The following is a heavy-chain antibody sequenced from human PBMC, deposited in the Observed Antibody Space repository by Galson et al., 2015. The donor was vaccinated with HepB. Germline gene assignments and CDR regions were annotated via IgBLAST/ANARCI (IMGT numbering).Heavy chain of an antibody. D-gene: IGHD5-18*01. J-gene: IGHJ4*02. CDR1: GFTFSSYS. Sequence: SLRLSCAASGFTFSSYSMNWVRQAPGKGLEWVSYISSSSSTIYYADSVKGRFTISRDNAKNSLYLQMNSLRDEDTAVYYCARVDTAMVGAYSDYWGQGTLVTVSS. V-gene: IGHV3-48*02. CDR3: ARVDTAMVGAYSDY. CDR2: ISSSSSTI.